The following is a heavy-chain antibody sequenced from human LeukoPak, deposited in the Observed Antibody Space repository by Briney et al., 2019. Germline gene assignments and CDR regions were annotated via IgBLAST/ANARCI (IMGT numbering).Heavy chain of an antibody. J-gene: IGHJ4*02. Sequence: SQTLSLTCTVSGGSISSGDYYWRWIRQPPGKGLEWIGYIYYSGSTYYNPSLKSRVTISVDTSKNQFSLKLSSVTAADTAVYYCARDRSRDGYNDAFDYWGQGTLVTVSS. CDR1: GGSISSGDYY. CDR2: IYYSGST. V-gene: IGHV4-30-4*01. D-gene: IGHD5-12*01. CDR3: ARDRSRDGYNDAFDY.